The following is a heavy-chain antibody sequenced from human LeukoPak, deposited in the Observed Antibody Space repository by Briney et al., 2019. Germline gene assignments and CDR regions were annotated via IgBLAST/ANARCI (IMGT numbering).Heavy chain of an antibody. D-gene: IGHD6-13*01. V-gene: IGHV3-43D*03. J-gene: IGHJ6*03. CDR1: GFTFDDYA. Sequence: GGSLRLSCAASGFTFDDYAMHWVRQAPGKGLEWVSLISWDGGSTYYADPVKGRFTISRDNSKNSLYLQMNSLRAEDTALYYCAKDHYHSSSWYPYYYYYYMDVWGKGTTVTVSS. CDR3: AKDHYHSSSWYPYYYYYYMDV. CDR2: ISWDGGST.